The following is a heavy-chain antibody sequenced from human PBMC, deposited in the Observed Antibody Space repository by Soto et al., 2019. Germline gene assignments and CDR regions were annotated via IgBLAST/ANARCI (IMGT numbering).Heavy chain of an antibody. CDR1: GFTFSTYD. V-gene: IGHV3-30*18. D-gene: IGHD1-7*01. Sequence: QVQLVESGGGVVQPGRSLRLSCATSGFTFSTYDMHWVRQAPGKGLEWVALISFTGSDKYYADSVKGRFTISRDTSKNSLYLQMNSLRAEDTGVYYCAKAVTETTTAMDVWDQGTTVTVSS. J-gene: IGHJ6*02. CDR3: AKAVTETTTAMDV. CDR2: ISFTGSDK.